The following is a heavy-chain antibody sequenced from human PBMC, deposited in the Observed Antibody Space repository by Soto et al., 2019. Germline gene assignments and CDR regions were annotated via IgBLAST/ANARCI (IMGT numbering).Heavy chain of an antibody. Sequence: SETLSLTCTVSGGSISSTPSYWAWIRQPPGKGLEWVGSTYFGGSTYYNPSLKSRVSISVDTSKNQISLKVSPATATDTAVYFCARPRHHTAMVFDYWGQGTLVTVPS. D-gene: IGHD5-18*01. CDR2: TYFGGST. CDR3: ARPRHHTAMVFDY. V-gene: IGHV4-39*01. J-gene: IGHJ4*01. CDR1: GGSISSTPSY.